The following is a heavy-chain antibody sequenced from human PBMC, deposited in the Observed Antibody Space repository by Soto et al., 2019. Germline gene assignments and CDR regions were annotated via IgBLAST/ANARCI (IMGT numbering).Heavy chain of an antibody. J-gene: IGHJ2*01. D-gene: IGHD3-22*01. CDR2: VYYSGST. CDR3: ARMSYYYDKWYFDL. Sequence: QLHESGPGVVKPSETLSLTCTVSGDSINNNDYYWNWIRQTPGKGLEWIGYVYYSGSTYYIPSLKSRLSMSVDTSKSQFSLKMSSVTAADTAIYYCARMSYYYDKWYFDLWGRGTLVTVSS. V-gene: IGHV4-30-4*01. CDR1: GDSINNNDYY.